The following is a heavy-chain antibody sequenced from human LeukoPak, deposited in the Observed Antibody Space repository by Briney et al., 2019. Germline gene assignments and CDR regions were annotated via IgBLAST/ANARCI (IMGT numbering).Heavy chain of an antibody. D-gene: IGHD3-22*01. V-gene: IGHV4-39*07. J-gene: IGHJ4*02. CDR3: ASFLPPYYYDSSGYPDY. CDR2: IYYSGST. CDR1: GGSISSSSYY. Sequence: PSETLSLTCTVSGGSISSSSYYWGWIRQPPGKGLEWIGSIYYSGSTYYNPSLKSRVTISVDTSKNQFSLKLSSVTAADTAVYYCASFLPPYYYDSSGYPDYWGQGTLVTVSS.